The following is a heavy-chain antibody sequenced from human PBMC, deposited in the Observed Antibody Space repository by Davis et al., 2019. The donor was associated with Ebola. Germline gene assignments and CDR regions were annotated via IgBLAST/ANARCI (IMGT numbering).Heavy chain of an antibody. CDR3: ARANSWYWGDRYYGMDV. J-gene: IGHJ6*02. V-gene: IGHV4-59*01. Sequence: MPSETLSLICTVSGGSISSYYWSWIRQPPGKGLEWIGYIYYSGSTNYNPSLKSRVTISVDTSKNQFSLKLSSVTAADTAVYYCARANSWYWGDRYYGMDVWGQGTTVTVSS. CDR1: GGSISSYY. CDR2: IYYSGST. D-gene: IGHD6-13*01.